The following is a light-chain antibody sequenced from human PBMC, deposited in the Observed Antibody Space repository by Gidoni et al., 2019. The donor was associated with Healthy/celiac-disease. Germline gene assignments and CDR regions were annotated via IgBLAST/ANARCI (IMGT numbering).Light chain of an antibody. Sequence: EIVLTQSPATLSLSPVARATLSCRASQSVSSYLAWYQQKPGQAPRLLIYAASNRATGIPARFSGSGSGTDFTLTISRLEPEDFAVYYCQQRSNWPLTFXGXTKVEIK. V-gene: IGKV3-11*01. CDR3: QQRSNWPLT. CDR2: AAS. J-gene: IGKJ4*01. CDR1: QSVSSY.